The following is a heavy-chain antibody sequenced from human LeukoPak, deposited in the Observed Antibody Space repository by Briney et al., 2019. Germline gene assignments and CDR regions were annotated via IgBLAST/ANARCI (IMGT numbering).Heavy chain of an antibody. CDR3: AGVVVTASAEYFQH. J-gene: IGHJ1*01. CDR2: IYTSGST. Sequence: SETLSLTCTVSGGSISSYYWSWIRQPAGKGLEWIGRIYTSGSTNYNPSLKSRVTMSVDTSKNQFSLKLSSVTAADTAVYYCAGVVVTASAEYFQHWGQGTLVTVSS. V-gene: IGHV4-4*07. CDR1: GGSISSYY. D-gene: IGHD2-21*02.